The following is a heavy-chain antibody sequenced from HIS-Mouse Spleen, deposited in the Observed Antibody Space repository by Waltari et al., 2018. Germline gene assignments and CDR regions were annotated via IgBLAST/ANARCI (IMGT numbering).Heavy chain of an antibody. Sequence: EVQLVESGGGLIQPGGSLRLSCAASAFTVSTNSMPWVRQAPGKGLEWVSVIYSGGRTYYADSVKGRFTISRDNSKNTLYLQMNSLRAEDTAVYYCAGGVGSSWYYFDYWGQGTLVTVSS. CDR3: AGGVGSSWYYFDY. J-gene: IGHJ4*02. CDR2: IYSGGRT. V-gene: IGHV3-53*01. D-gene: IGHD6-13*01. CDR1: AFTVSTNS.